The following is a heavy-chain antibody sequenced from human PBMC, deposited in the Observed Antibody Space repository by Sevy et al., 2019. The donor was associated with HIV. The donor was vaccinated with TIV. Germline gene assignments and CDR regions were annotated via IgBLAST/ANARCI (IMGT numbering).Heavy chain of an antibody. V-gene: IGHV4-59*01. D-gene: IGHD1-1*01. CDR2: IYFTGNT. CDR1: GGSISSYF. CDR3: ARDSTTRPRVLDY. Sequence: SETLSLTCSVSGGSISSYFWPWVRQSPGKGLEWIGNIYFTGNTDYSPYLKSRVSLSLDTSKSQFSLTLNSVTAADTDVYYCARDSTTRPRVLDYWGQGTLVTVSS. J-gene: IGHJ4*02.